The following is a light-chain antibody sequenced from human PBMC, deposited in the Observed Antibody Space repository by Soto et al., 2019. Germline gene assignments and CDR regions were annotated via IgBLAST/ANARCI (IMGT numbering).Light chain of an antibody. V-gene: IGLV1-40*01. CDR2: VNT. CDR1: SSNIGAGYA. Sequence: QSVLTQPPSVSGAPGQRVTVSCTGRSSNIGAGYAVHWYQQLPGTAPKLLIYVNTNRPSGVPDRFSGSRSGTSASLAITGLQADDEADYYCQSYDTSLSGSVFGGGTKLTVL. CDR3: QSYDTSLSGSV. J-gene: IGLJ3*02.